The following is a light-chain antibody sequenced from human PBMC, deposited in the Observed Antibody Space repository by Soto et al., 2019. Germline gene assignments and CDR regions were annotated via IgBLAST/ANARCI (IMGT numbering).Light chain of an antibody. J-gene: IGKJ4*01. Sequence: EIVLTQSPDTLSLSPGERATLSCRASQSVGSNYLAWYQQKPGQAPRLLMYDASGRASGIPDRFSGSGSGTDFTLTISRLEPEDFAVYYCQQRINWPPLTFGGGTKVEIK. CDR2: DAS. CDR1: QSVGSNY. V-gene: IGKV3D-20*02. CDR3: QQRINWPPLT.